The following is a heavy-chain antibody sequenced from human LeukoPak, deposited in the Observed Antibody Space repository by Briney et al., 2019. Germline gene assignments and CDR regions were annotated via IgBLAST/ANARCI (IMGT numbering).Heavy chain of an antibody. Sequence: GGSLRLSCAASGFTFSSYWMSWVRQAPGKGLEWVANIKQDGSEKYYVDSVKGRFTISRDNAKNSLYLQMNSLRAEDTAVYYCAKGQDGRDGYNYLSFDYWGQGTLVTVSS. CDR2: IKQDGSEK. D-gene: IGHD5-24*01. CDR3: AKGQDGRDGYNYLSFDY. CDR1: GFTFSSYW. V-gene: IGHV3-7*01. J-gene: IGHJ4*02.